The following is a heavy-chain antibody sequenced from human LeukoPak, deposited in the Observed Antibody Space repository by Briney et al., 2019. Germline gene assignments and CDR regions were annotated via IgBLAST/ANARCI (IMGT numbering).Heavy chain of an antibody. CDR1: GFTFSNYA. Sequence: GGSLRLSCAASGFTFSNYAMTWVRQAPGKGPEWVSAIGGRGGSTYYADSLGGRFTISRDNSKDMVYLQMNSLKVEDTATYYCGKEGGPWGQGTKVTVSS. D-gene: IGHD3-16*01. CDR2: IGGRGGST. CDR3: GKEGGP. J-gene: IGHJ5*02. V-gene: IGHV3-23*01.